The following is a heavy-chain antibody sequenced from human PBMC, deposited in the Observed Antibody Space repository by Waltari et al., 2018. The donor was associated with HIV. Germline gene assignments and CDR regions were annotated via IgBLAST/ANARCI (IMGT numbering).Heavy chain of an antibody. D-gene: IGHD6-13*01. Sequence: EVQLVESGGGLVKPGGGLRLSRGAFGFPFSHAWMSWVRQAPGKVLEWVGRIKSKTDGGTTDYAAPVKGRFTISRDDSKNTLYLQMNSLKTEDTAVYYCTTGSWYPFDVFDIWGQGTMVTVSS. CDR1: GFPFSHAW. CDR2: IKSKTDGGTT. J-gene: IGHJ3*02. CDR3: TTGSWYPFDVFDI. V-gene: IGHV3-15*01.